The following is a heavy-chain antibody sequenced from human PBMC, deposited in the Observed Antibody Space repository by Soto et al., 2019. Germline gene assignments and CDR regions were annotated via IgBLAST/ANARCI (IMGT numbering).Heavy chain of an antibody. CDR2: ISYDGSNK. CDR3: ERVAVEMATIHVFDY. V-gene: IGHV3-30-3*01. D-gene: IGHD5-12*01. Sequence: QVQLVESGGGVVQPGRSLRLSCAASGFTFSSYAMHWVRQAPGKGLEWVAVISYDGSNKYYADSVKGRFTISRDNSKNTLDLQMNSLRVVDTAVYYCERVAVEMATIHVFDYWGQGTLVTVSS. J-gene: IGHJ4*02. CDR1: GFTFSSYA.